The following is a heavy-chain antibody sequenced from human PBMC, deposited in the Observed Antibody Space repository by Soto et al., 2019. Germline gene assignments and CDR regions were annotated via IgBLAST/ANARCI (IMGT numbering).Heavy chain of an antibody. Sequence: QVQLVQAGAEVKKPGSSGKVSCQASGGTFSSYAISWVRQAPGQGVEGMGGIIPIFGTGTHAQKFQGRVTITTDEATSTAYMELSSLRSEDTAVYYCARDEIRVDIVATVGMDVWGQGTTVTVSS. D-gene: IGHD5-12*01. J-gene: IGHJ6*02. CDR2: IIPIFGTG. CDR1: GGTFSSYA. V-gene: IGHV1-69*01. CDR3: ARDEIRVDIVATVGMDV.